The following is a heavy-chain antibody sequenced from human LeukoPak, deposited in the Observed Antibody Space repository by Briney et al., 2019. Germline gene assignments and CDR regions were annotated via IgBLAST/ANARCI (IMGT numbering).Heavy chain of an antibody. CDR2: IYYSGST. CDR1: GGSISSSSYY. D-gene: IGHD3-22*01. CDR3: ARLDYDSSGLIDY. V-gene: IGHV4-39*01. J-gene: IGHJ4*02. Sequence: ASETLSLTCTVSGGSISSSSYYWGWIRQPPGKGLEWIGSIYYSGSTYYNPSLKSRVTISVDTSKNQFSLKLSSVTAADTAVYNCARLDYDSSGLIDYWGQGTLVTVSS.